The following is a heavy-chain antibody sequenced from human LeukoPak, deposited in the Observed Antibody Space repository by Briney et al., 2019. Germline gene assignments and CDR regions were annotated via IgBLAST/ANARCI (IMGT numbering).Heavy chain of an antibody. D-gene: IGHD5-12*01. CDR1: GFTFSSYD. Sequence: GGSLRLSWAASGFTFSSYDMNWVRQAPGKGLEWVSSIKGSGGRTYYADSVKGRFTISRDNSKNTLYLQMNSLRAEDTAVYYCAKDKEVATIPPWMDWGQGTLVTVSS. CDR3: AKDKEVATIPPWMD. V-gene: IGHV3-23*01. CDR2: IKGSGGRT. J-gene: IGHJ4*02.